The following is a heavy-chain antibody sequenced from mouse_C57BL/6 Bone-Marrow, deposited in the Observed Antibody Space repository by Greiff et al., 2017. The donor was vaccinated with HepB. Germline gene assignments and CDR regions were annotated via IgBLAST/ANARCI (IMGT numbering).Heavy chain of an antibody. J-gene: IGHJ3*01. D-gene: IGHD1-1*01. Sequence: VKLMESGAELMKPGASVKLSCKATGYTFTGYWIEWVKQRPGHGLEWIGEILPGSGSTNYNEKFKGKATFTADTSSNTAYMQLSSLTTEDSAIYYCAREGYYYGSSYRFAYWGQGTLVTVSA. CDR1: GYTFTGYW. V-gene: IGHV1-9*01. CDR3: AREGYYYGSSYRFAY. CDR2: ILPGSGST.